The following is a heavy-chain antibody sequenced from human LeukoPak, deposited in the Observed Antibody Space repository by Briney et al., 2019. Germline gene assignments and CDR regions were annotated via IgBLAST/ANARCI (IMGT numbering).Heavy chain of an antibody. CDR2: MNPNSGNT. V-gene: IGHV1-8*01. D-gene: IGHD1-26*01. J-gene: IGHJ6*03. CDR3: AIVGAPGYYHYYMDV. Sequence: GASVKVSCKASGYTFTSYDINWVRQATGQGLEWMGWMNPNSGNTGYAQKFQGRVTMTRNTSISTAYMELSSLRSEDTAVYYCAIVGAPGYYHYYMDVWGKGTTVTVSS. CDR1: GYTFTSYD.